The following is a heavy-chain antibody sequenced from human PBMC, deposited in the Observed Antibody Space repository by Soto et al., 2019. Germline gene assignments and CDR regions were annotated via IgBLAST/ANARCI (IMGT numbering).Heavy chain of an antibody. Sequence: QVQLVQSGAEVKKPGASVKVSCKASGYTFTNYGLNWVRPAPGQGLEWLGWVSAYNGERRYAQRVQARVIMTTDTSTTTAYMELRSLRSDDTAVYYCSRGTSIPASGDYWGQGTLITVSS. D-gene: IGHD6-6*01. CDR1: GYTFTNYG. J-gene: IGHJ4*01. CDR3: SRGTSIPASGDY. V-gene: IGHV1-18*01. CDR2: VSAYNGER.